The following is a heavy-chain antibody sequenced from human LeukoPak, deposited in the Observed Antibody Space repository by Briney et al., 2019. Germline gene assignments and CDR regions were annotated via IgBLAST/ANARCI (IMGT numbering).Heavy chain of an antibody. J-gene: IGHJ3*02. V-gene: IGHV4-39*07. Sequence: SETLSLTCTVSGGSISRSSYYWGWIRQPPGKGLEWIGSIYYSGSTYYNPSLKSRVTISVDTSKNQFSLKLSSVTAADTAVYYCARKGRRIAARFAFDIWGQGTMVTVSS. D-gene: IGHD6-6*01. CDR3: ARKGRRIAARFAFDI. CDR1: GGSISRSSYY. CDR2: IYYSGST.